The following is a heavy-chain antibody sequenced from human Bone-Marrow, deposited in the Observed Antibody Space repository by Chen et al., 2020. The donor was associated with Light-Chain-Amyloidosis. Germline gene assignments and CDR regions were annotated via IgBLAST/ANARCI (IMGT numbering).Heavy chain of an antibody. Sequence: EVQLVESGGGLVQPGGSLRLSCATSGFNFSSFGMSWVRQAPGKGLEWVSTVSGSTVSTYYAGAVKGRFIISRDNSKSTLYPQMNSLRAGDTAVYFCTRKGGYFDFWGQGSLVTVSS. CDR1: GFNFSSFG. D-gene: IGHD3-10*01. J-gene: IGHJ4*02. V-gene: IGHV3-23*04. CDR3: TRKGGYFDF. CDR2: VSGSTVST.